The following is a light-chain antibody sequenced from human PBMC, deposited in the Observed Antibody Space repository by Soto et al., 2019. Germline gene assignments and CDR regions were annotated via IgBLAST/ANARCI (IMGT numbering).Light chain of an antibody. J-gene: IGLJ1*01. CDR2: EVS. Sequence: QSVLTQPPSASGTHGQRVTISCSGSSSNIGAGYDVHWYQQPPGTAPKLMIYEVSKRPSGVPDRFSGSKSGNTASLTISGLQAADEADYYCSLYTSENAYVFGTGTKVTVL. V-gene: IGLV2-18*01. CDR3: SLYTSENAYV. CDR1: SSNIGAGYD.